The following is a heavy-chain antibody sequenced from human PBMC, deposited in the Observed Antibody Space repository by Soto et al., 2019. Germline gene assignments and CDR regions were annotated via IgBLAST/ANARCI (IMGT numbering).Heavy chain of an antibody. CDR3: ARDTGYSYAVGHFDP. D-gene: IGHD5-18*01. CDR2: IYYSGST. Sequence: SETLSLTCTVSGGSISSGGYYWSWIRQHPGKGLEWIGYIYYSGSTYYNPSLKSRVTISVDTSKNQFSLKLSSVTAADTAVYYCARDTGYSYAVGHFDPWGQGTLVTVSS. CDR1: GGSISSGGYY. J-gene: IGHJ5*02. V-gene: IGHV4-31*03.